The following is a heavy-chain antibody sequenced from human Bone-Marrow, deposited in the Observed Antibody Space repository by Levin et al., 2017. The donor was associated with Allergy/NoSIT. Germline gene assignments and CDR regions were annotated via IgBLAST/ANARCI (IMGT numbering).Heavy chain of an antibody. CDR2: IKSISDGGAT. CDR3: SLQYFDY. J-gene: IGHJ4*02. Sequence: SCGASGFAFSDTWMNWVRQAPGKGLEWVGRIKSISDGGATDYAAPVKGRFTISRDDSKNTVYLQMNSLKSEDTAVYYCSLQYFDYWGQGTLVTVSS. V-gene: IGHV3-15*07. CDR1: GFAFSDTW.